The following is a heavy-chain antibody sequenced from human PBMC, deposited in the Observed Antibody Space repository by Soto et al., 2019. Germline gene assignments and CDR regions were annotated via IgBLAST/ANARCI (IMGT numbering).Heavy chain of an antibody. V-gene: IGHV1-18*01. CDR2: ISAYNGNT. Sequence: VASVKVSCKASGYTFTSYGISWVRQAPGQGLEWMGWISAYNGNTNYAQKLQGRVTMTTDTSTGTAYMELRSLRSDDTAVYYCAREGYSYGYRYFDYWGQGTLVTVSS. J-gene: IGHJ4*02. CDR1: GYTFTSYG. CDR3: AREGYSYGYRYFDY. D-gene: IGHD5-18*01.